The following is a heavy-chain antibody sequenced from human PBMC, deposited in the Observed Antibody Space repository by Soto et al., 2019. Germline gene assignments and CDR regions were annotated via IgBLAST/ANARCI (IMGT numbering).Heavy chain of an antibody. CDR2: ITWNSDII. D-gene: IGHD2-2*01. V-gene: IGHV3-9*01. CDR3: AKELWPAPSFDF. Sequence: EVELVESGGGLVQPGRSLRLSCTTSGFTFDDYAMHWVRQAPGKGLEWVSGITWNSDIIDYADSVKGRFTVSRDNAKNSLYLQMNSLRAEDTALYYCAKELWPAPSFDFWGQGTLLTVSS. J-gene: IGHJ4*02. CDR1: GFTFDDYA.